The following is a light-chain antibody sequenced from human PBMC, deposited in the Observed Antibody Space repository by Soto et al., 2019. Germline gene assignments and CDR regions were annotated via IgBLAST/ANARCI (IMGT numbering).Light chain of an antibody. CDR3: SSYTSSSTLCV. Sequence: QSALTQPASVSGSPGQSITISCTGTSSDVGGYNYVSWYQQHPGKAPKLMIYDVSNRPSGVSNRFSGSKSGNTASLTISGLRAEDEADYYCSSYTSSSTLCVFGTGTKVTVL. J-gene: IGLJ1*01. CDR2: DVS. CDR1: SSDVGGYNY. V-gene: IGLV2-14*01.